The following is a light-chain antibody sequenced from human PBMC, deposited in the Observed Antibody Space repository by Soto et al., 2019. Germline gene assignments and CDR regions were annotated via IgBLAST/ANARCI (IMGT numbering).Light chain of an antibody. CDR1: SSDVGGYNY. J-gene: IGLJ2*01. CDR2: DVS. CDR3: CSYAGSYAVV. V-gene: IGLV2-11*01. Sequence: QSVLTQPRSVSGSPGQSVTISCTGTSSDVGGYNYVSWYQQHPGKAPKLMIYDVSKRPSGVPDRFSGSKSGNTASPTISGRQAEDEADYYCCSYAGSYAVVFGGGTKLTVL.